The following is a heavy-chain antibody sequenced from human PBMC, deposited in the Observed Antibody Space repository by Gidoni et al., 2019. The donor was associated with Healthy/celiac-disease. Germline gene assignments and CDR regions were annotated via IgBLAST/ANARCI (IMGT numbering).Heavy chain of an antibody. Sequence: GSTFRSYSRNWVRQAPGKGLEWVSYISSSSSTIYYADSVKGRFTISRDNAKNSLYLQMNSRRDEDTAVYYCARDWGPRLVPAAILSFDIWGQGTMVTVSS. CDR2: ISSSSSTI. V-gene: IGHV3-48*02. J-gene: IGHJ3*02. CDR3: ARDWGPRLVPAAILSFDI. D-gene: IGHD2-2*01. CDR1: GSTFRSYS.